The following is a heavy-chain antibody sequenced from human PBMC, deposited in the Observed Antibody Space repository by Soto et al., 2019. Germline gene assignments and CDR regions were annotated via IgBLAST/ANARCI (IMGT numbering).Heavy chain of an antibody. CDR3: ARGADYDFWSGAYWFDP. CDR1: GSSISSSNW. J-gene: IGHJ5*02. CDR2: IYHSGST. D-gene: IGHD3-3*01. Sequence: SETLSLTCAVSGSSISSSNWWSWVRQPPGKGLEWIGEIYHSGSTNYNPSLKSRVTISVDKSKNQFSLKLSSVTAADTAVYYCARGADYDFWSGAYWFDPWGQGTLVTVSS. V-gene: IGHV4-4*02.